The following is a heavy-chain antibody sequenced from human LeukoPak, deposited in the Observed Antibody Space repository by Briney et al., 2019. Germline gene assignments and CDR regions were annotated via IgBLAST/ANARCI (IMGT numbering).Heavy chain of an antibody. Sequence: PGGSLRLSCAASGFTYSRYEVNWLRQAPGKGLEWVSYISSSGSTIYYADSVKGRFTISRDNAKNSLYLQMNSLRAEDTAVYYCARVGEIERWLQLSYYDYWGQGTLVTVSS. V-gene: IGHV3-48*03. D-gene: IGHD5-24*01. J-gene: IGHJ4*02. CDR1: GFTYSRYE. CDR3: ARVGEIERWLQLSYYDY. CDR2: ISSSGSTI.